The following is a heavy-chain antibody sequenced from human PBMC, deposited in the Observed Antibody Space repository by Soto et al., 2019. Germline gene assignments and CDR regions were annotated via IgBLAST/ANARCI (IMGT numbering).Heavy chain of an antibody. CDR3: AGRHPRPDSVYYYDSSGYYPFDY. J-gene: IGHJ4*02. CDR1: GFTFSSYA. V-gene: IGHV3-23*01. D-gene: IGHD3-22*01. Sequence: PGGSLRLSCAASGFTFSSYAMSWVRQAPGKGLEWVSAISGSGGSTYYADSVKGRFTISRDNSKNTLYLQMNSLRAEDTAVYYCAGRHPRPDSVYYYDSSGYYPFDYWGQGTLVTVSS. CDR2: ISGSGGST.